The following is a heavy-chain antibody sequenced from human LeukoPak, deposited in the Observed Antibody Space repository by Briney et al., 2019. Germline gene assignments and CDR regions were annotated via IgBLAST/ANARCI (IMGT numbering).Heavy chain of an antibody. CDR1: GYTFTNYW. V-gene: IGHV1-18*01. D-gene: IGHD3-9*01. CDR2: INEYNSNK. J-gene: IGHJ4*01. Sequence: GGSVKVSCKASGYTFTNYWISWVRQAPGQGLEWMACINEYNSNKNYVQKLKGRVTISTDNSTSTSYMKLKSLRSDDTAVFYCARGGYYDIWAAADWWGQGTLVSAS. CDR3: ARGGYYDIWAAADW.